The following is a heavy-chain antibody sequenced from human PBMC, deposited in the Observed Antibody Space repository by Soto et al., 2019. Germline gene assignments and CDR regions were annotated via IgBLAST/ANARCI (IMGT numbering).Heavy chain of an antibody. CDR1: GDSIRSASYY. Sequence: QVQLQESGPGLVKPSQTLSLTCTVSGDSIRSASYYWTWIRHHPGKGLEWIGYIYYTGSTYYNPSLKSRVTILVDTSKNQFSLKLTSVTAADTVVYYCASSLKISLGEIENWGQGSLVTVSS. CDR3: ASSLKISLGEIEN. D-gene: IGHD3-16*01. J-gene: IGHJ1*01. CDR2: IYYTGST. V-gene: IGHV4-31*03.